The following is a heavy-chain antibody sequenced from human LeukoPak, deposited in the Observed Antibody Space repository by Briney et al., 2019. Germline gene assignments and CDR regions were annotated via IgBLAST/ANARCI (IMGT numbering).Heavy chain of an antibody. J-gene: IGHJ6*03. CDR2: INPSTGGT. CDR3: ARDPGYYYYYMDV. Sequence: SVKVSCKASGYTFTGYYMHWVRQAPGQGLEWMGWINPSTGGTEFAQKFQGRVTMTRDTSISTAFMELSRLRYDDTAVYYCARDPGYYYYYMDVWGKGTTVTISS. V-gene: IGHV1-2*02. CDR1: GYTFTGYY.